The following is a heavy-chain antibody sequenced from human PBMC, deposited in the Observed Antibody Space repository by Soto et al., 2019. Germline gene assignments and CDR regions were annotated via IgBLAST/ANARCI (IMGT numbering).Heavy chain of an antibody. CDR1: GFTFSSYA. CDR3: ARVAAAGPTYYYYGMDV. V-gene: IGHV3-74*01. Sequence: GGSLRLSCAASGFTFSSYAMSWVRQAPGKGLVWVSRINSDGSSTSYADSVKGRFTISRDNAKNTLYLQMNSLRAEDTAVYYCARVAAAGPTYYYYGMDVWGQGTTVTVSS. D-gene: IGHD6-13*01. J-gene: IGHJ6*02. CDR2: INSDGSST.